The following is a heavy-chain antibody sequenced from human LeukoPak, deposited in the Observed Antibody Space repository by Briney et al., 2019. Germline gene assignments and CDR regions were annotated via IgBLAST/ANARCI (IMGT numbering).Heavy chain of an antibody. J-gene: IGHJ6*02. CDR2: INAGNGNT. Sequence: EASVKVSCKASGYTFTSYAMHWVRQAPGQRLEWMGWINAGNGNTKYSQKFQGRVTITRDTSASTAYMELSSLRSEDTAVYYCARADLVDCSSTSCYYYYYYGMDVWGQGTTVTVSS. D-gene: IGHD2-2*01. CDR1: GYTFTSYA. CDR3: ARADLVDCSSTSCYYYYYYGMDV. V-gene: IGHV1-3*01.